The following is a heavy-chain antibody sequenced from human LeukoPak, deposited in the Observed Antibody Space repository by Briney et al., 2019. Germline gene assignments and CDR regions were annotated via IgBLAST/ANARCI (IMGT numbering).Heavy chain of an antibody. D-gene: IGHD3-10*01. CDR2: IKQDGSEK. J-gene: IGHJ4*02. V-gene: IGHV3-7*01. CDR1: GFMFSRHW. CDR3: ASSFYASGSYYEDY. Sequence: TGGSLRLSCAASGFMFSRHWMNWVRQAPGKGLEWVANIKQDGSEKYCVDSVKGRFTISRDNAKDSLYLQMNSLRAEDTAVYYCASSFYASGSYYEDYWGQGTLVTVSS.